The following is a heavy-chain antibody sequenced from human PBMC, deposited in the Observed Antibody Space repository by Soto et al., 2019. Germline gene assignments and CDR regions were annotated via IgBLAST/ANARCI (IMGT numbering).Heavy chain of an antibody. CDR1: GYTFTGYY. CDR2: INPNSGGT. D-gene: IGHD3-3*01. CDR3: ARDVTIFGVARAFDI. J-gene: IGHJ3*02. Sequence: GASVKVSCKASGYTFTGYYMHWLRQAPGQGLEWMGWINPNSGGTNYAQKFQGRVTMTRDTSISTAYMELSRLRSDDTAVYYCARDVTIFGVARAFDIWGQGTMVTVSS. V-gene: IGHV1-2*02.